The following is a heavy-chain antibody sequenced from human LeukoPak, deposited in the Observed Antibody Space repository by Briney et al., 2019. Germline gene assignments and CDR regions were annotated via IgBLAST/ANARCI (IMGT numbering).Heavy chain of an antibody. D-gene: IGHD3-10*01. J-gene: IGHJ5*02. CDR2: INHSGST. CDR3: ARGGYYGSGNDFRFDP. Sequence: SETLSLTCAVYGGSFSGYYWSWIRQPPGKGLGWSGEINHSGSTNYNPSLKSRGTISVETSKNQFSLKLKSVTAADTAVYYCARGGYYGSGNDFRFDPWGQGTLVTVSS. V-gene: IGHV4-34*01. CDR1: GGSFSGYY.